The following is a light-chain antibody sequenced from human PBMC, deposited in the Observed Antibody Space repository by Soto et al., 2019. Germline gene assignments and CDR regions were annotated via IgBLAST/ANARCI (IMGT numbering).Light chain of an antibody. J-gene: IGKJ1*01. CDR2: ETS. CDR1: QNIKNY. Sequence: DIQMTQSPSSLSASVGDRGTVTCLASQNIKNYVNWYQQKPGRAPNLLIYETSTLQSGVPSRFIGSGSGTDFTLTISSLQPEDFATYYCQQGYSAPWTFGRGTKVEIK. V-gene: IGKV1-39*01. CDR3: QQGYSAPWT.